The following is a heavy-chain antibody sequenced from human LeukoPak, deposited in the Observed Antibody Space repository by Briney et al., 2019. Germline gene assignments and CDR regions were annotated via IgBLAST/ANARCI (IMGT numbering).Heavy chain of an antibody. J-gene: IGHJ3*02. D-gene: IGHD3-22*01. V-gene: IGHV3-23*01. CDR2: VRGVGVIS. Sequence: GGSLRVSSVASGFTFSGYAISWVRQAPGKGLEGVSAVRGVGVISYYADSLKGRFTTSRDNSKNTLHLQMNGLRAEDTAVYYCAKDAKPYYYDSSGYYYAAAFDIWGQGTMVTVSS. CDR3: AKDAKPYYYDSSGYYYAAAFDI. CDR1: GFTFSGYA.